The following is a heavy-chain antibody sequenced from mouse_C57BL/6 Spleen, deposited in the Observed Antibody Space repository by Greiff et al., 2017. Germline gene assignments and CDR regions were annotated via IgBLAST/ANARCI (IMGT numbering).Heavy chain of an antibody. Sequence: VQLQQPGAELVRPGTSVKLSCKASGYTFTSYWMHWVKQRPGQGLEWIGVIDPSDSYTNYNQKFKGKATLTVDTSSSTAYMLLRSLPSEDSAVFYCSIGINYSAWFAYWGQGTLVTVSA. CDR1: GYTFTSYW. J-gene: IGHJ3*01. D-gene: IGHD2-1*01. CDR3: SIGINYSAWFAY. V-gene: IGHV1-59*01. CDR2: IDPSDSYT.